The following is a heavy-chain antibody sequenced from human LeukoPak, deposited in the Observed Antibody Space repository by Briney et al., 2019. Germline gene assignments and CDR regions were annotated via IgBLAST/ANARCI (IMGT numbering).Heavy chain of an antibody. D-gene: IGHD3-22*01. J-gene: IGHJ3*02. CDR3: ARVPLNDSSGYDDAFDI. V-gene: IGHV4-59*01. CDR1: GGSFSGYY. CDR2: IYYSGST. Sequence: PSETLSLTCAVYGGSFSGYYWSWIRQPPGKGLEWIGYIYYSGSTNYNPSLKSRVTISVGTSKNQFSLKLSSVTAADTAVYYCARVPLNDSSGYDDAFDIWGQGTMVTVSS.